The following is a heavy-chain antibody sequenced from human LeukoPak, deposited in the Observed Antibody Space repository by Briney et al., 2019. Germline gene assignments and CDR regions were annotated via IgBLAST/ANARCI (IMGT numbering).Heavy chain of an antibody. J-gene: IGHJ3*02. V-gene: IGHV3-7*01. Sequence: GGSLRLSCAASGFIFTNYFMSWVRQAPGKGLEWVASIKHDGSEKYYVDSVRGRFTISRDNTMNSLYLQMSSLRVEDTAVYYCARQFDGSHPNAFDIWGQGTMVTVSS. CDR3: ARQFDGSHPNAFDI. CDR2: IKHDGSEK. CDR1: GFIFTNYF. D-gene: IGHD1-26*01.